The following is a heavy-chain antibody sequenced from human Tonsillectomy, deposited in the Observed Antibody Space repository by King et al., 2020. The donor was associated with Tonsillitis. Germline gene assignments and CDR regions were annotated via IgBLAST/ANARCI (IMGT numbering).Heavy chain of an antibody. CDR3: ACFSLTRDPDY. CDR1: GFTFSNHY. D-gene: IGHD1-14*01. J-gene: IGHJ4*02. CDR2: SRNKANSYTT. Sequence: VQLVESGGGLVQPGGSLRLSCAASGFTFSNHYMDWVRQAPGKGLEWVGRSRNKANSYTTEYAAYVKGRFAISRDDSKNSLYLQMNSLKTEDTAVYYCACFSLTRDPDYWGQGTLVTVSS. V-gene: IGHV3-72*01.